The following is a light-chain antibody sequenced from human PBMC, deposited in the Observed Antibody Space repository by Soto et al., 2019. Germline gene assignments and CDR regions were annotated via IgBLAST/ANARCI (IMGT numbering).Light chain of an antibody. CDR2: LAT. J-gene: IGKJ1*01. CDR3: KQYLSLPRT. V-gene: IGKV4-1*01. CDR1: QSLLFASNQKSY. Sequence: DVVMTQSPDSLAVSLGERATINCRSSQSLLFASNQKSYLAWYQRKPGQPPKLLISLATTRESGVPDRFSGSGSGTDFTLTISSLQAEDVAVYFCKQYLSLPRTFGQGTQVEI.